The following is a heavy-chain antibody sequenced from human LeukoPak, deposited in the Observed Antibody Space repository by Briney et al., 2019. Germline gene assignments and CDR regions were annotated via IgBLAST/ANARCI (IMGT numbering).Heavy chain of an antibody. V-gene: IGHV5-51*01. CDR2: IYPGDSDT. J-gene: IGHJ3*02. D-gene: IGHD6-19*01. CDR3: ARQFRSSGWCDAFDI. CDR1: GYSFTSYW. Sequence: GESLKISCKGSGYSFTSYWIGWVRQMPGKGLEWMGIIYPGDSDTRYSPSFQGQVTISADKSISPAYLQWSSLKASDTAMYYCARQFRSSGWCDAFDIWGQGTMVTVSS.